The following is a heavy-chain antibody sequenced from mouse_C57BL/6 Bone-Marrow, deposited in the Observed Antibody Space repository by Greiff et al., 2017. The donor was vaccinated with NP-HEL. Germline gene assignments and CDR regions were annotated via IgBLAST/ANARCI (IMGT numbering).Heavy chain of an antibody. CDR2: IRNKANGYTT. Sequence: EVQRVESGGGLVQPGGSLSLSCAASGFTFTDYYMSWVRQPPGKALEWLGFIRNKANGYTTEYSASVKGRFTISRDNSQSILYLQMNALRAEDSATYYCARASTGFEYYYAMDYWGQGTSVTVSS. J-gene: IGHJ4*01. CDR1: GFTFTDYY. D-gene: IGHD4-1*02. CDR3: ARASTGFEYYYAMDY. V-gene: IGHV7-3*01.